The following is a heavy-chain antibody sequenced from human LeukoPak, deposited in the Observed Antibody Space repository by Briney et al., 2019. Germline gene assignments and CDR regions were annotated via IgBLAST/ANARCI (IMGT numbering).Heavy chain of an antibody. V-gene: IGHV4-34*01. Sequence: SETLSLTCAVSGGSFSGYYWSWIRQPPGKGLEWIGEINHSGSTNYNPSLKSRVTISVDTSKNQFSLKLSSVTAADTAVYYCARGSYYYGSGSYHNTFDPWGQGTLVTVSS. CDR3: ARGSYYYGSGSYHNTFDP. CDR2: INHSGST. CDR1: GGSFSGYY. J-gene: IGHJ5*02. D-gene: IGHD3-10*01.